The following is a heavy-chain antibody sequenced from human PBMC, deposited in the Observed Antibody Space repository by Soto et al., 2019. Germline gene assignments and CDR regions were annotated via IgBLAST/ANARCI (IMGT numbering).Heavy chain of an antibody. Sequence: PWETLSLTCTVSGGSISSSSYYWGWIRQPPGKGLEWIGSIYYSGSTYYNPSLKSRVTISVDTSKNQFSLKLSSVTAADTAVYYCATVGILTGFDYWGQGTLVTVSS. D-gene: IGHD3-9*01. CDR2: IYYSGST. CDR1: GGSISSSSYY. J-gene: IGHJ4*02. CDR3: ATVGILTGFDY. V-gene: IGHV4-39*01.